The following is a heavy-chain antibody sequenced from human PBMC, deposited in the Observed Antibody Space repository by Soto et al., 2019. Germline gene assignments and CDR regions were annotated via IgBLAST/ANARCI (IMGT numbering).Heavy chain of an antibody. CDR1: GYTISSYA. Sequence: SVKVSCTASGYTISSYAISWVRQAPGQGLEWMGWIIPIFGTANYAQKFQGRVTIAADESPSTAYMELSSLRSEDTAVYYCARDLGGPGSLRDYDSSGYHDYWGQGTLVTVSS. J-gene: IGHJ4*02. CDR2: IIPIFGTA. CDR3: ARDLGGPGSLRDYDSSGYHDY. V-gene: IGHV1-69*01. D-gene: IGHD3-22*01.